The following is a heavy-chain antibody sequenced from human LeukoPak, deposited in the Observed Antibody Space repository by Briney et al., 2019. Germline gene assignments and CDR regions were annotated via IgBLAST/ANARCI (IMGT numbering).Heavy chain of an antibody. Sequence: SETLSLTCTVSGGSISSRSYYWGWIRQPPGKGLEWIGSINYSGMTYYNPSLRSRVTISVDTSKNQFFLKLSSVTAADTAIYYYARVDIVVVPAAAFDIWGQGTMVTVSS. CDR3: ARVDIVVVPAAAFDI. V-gene: IGHV4-39*01. J-gene: IGHJ3*02. CDR2: INYSGMT. CDR1: GGSISSRSYY. D-gene: IGHD2-15*01.